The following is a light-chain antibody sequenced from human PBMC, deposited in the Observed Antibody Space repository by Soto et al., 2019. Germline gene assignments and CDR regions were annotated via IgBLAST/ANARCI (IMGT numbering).Light chain of an antibody. CDR3: AAWDDSLSASVV. CDR1: SSNIGSNY. J-gene: IGLJ2*01. CDR2: RNN. V-gene: IGLV1-47*01. Sequence: QSVLTQPPSAYGTPGQRVTISCSGSSSNIGSNYVYWYQQLPGTAPKLLIYRNNQRPSGVTDRFSGSKSGTSASLAISGLRSEDEADYYCAAWDDSLSASVVFGGGTKLTVL.